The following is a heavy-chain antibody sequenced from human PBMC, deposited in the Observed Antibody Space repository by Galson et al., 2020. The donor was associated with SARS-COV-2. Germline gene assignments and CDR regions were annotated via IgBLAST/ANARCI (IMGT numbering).Heavy chain of an antibody. V-gene: IGHV1-18*01. D-gene: IGHD6-19*01. CDR3: ASDEAVAGDFDY. CDR2: ISAYNGNT. Sequence: SVNVSCKASGYTFTSYGISWVRQAPGQGLEWMGCISAYNGNTIYAQKLQDRVTLTTDTSTNTAYMDLRSLTSDDTAVYYCASDEAVAGDFDYWGQGTLVSVSS. J-gene: IGHJ4*02. CDR1: GYTFTSYG.